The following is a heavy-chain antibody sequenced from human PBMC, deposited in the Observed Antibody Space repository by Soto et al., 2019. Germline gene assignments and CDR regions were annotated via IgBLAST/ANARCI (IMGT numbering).Heavy chain of an antibody. Sequence: QVQLQQWGAGLLKPSETLSLTCAVYGGSFSGYYWSWIRQPPGKGLEWIGEINHSGSTNYNPSLKSRVTISVDTSKNQFSLKLSSVTAADTAVYYCARGYRISGEFRVSELERLFDYWGQGTLVTVSS. J-gene: IGHJ4*02. V-gene: IGHV4-34*01. CDR1: GGSFSGYY. D-gene: IGHD1-1*01. CDR3: ARGYRISGEFRVSELERLFDY. CDR2: INHSGST.